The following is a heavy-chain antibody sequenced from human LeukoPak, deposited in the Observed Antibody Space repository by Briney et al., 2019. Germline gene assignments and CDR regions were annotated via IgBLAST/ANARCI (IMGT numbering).Heavy chain of an antibody. CDR2: ISGNGGST. D-gene: IGHD5-24*01. J-gene: IGHJ4*02. CDR3: ARDGKATNDY. Sequence: PGGSLRLSCAASGFTFSSYAMQWVRQAPEKRLEYVSGISGNGGSTYYAHSVKGRFTMSRDNSRNTLYLQMGSLRPEDTAVYYCARDGKATNDYWGQGTLVTVSS. V-gene: IGHV3-64*01. CDR1: GFTFSSYA.